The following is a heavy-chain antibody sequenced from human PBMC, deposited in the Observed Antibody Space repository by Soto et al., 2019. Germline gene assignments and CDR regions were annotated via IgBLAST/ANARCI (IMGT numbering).Heavy chain of an antibody. V-gene: IGHV4-59*02. CDR3: ARSYYDSTGFAVDP. CDR2: MYFGGSF. J-gene: IGHJ5*02. CDR1: GASVSHGY. D-gene: IGHD3-22*01. Sequence: QMQLQASGPGLVKPSETLSLTCNVSGASVSHGYWSWIRQPPGKGLEWIGFMYFGGSFNYNPSLTSRATISVETSKNQFSMKLISVTASDTAVYYCARSYYDSTGFAVDPWGQGTLVTVSS.